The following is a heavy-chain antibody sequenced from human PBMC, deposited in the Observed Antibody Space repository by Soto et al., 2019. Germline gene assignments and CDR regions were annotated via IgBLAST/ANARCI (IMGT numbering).Heavy chain of an antibody. CDR2: TYYRSKWYN. CDR1: GDSVSANIAA. CDR3: ASGIHCSGGSCYWGT. D-gene: IGHD2-15*01. V-gene: IGHV6-1*01. J-gene: IGHJ5*02. Sequence: SQTLSLTFAISGDSVSANIAAWNCISQSPSRGLEWLGRTYYRSKWYNDYAVSVKSRITINPDTSKNQFSLQLNSVTPEDTAVYYCASGIHCSGGSCYWGTWGQGTLVTVSS.